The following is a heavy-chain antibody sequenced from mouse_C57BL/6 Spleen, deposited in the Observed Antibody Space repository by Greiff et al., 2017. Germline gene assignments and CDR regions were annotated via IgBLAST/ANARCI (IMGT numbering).Heavy chain of an antibody. V-gene: IGHV5-16*01. CDR1: GFTFSDYY. Sequence: EVQLVESEAGLVQPGSSMKLSCTASGFTFSDYYMAWVRQVPEKGLEWVANINYDGSSTYYLDSLKSCFIISRDNAKNILYLQMSSLKSEDTAAYYCARDRRGAYAMDYWGQGTSVTVSS. CDR2: INYDGSST. J-gene: IGHJ4*01. CDR3: ARDRRGAYAMDY.